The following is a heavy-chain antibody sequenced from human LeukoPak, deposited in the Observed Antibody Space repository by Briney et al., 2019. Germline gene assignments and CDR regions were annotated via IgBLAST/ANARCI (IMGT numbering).Heavy chain of an antibody. Sequence: GGSLRLSCAASGFTLSSYGMHWVRQAPGKGLEWVAVISYDGSNKYYADSVKGRFTISRDNSKNTLYLQMNSLRAEDTAVYYCAKDSSSWFYYFDYWGQGTLVTVSS. CDR3: AKDSSSWFYYFDY. J-gene: IGHJ4*02. V-gene: IGHV3-30*18. CDR1: GFTLSSYG. D-gene: IGHD6-13*01. CDR2: ISYDGSNK.